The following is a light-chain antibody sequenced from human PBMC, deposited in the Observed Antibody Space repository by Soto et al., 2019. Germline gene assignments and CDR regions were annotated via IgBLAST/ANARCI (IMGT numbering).Light chain of an antibody. CDR1: SSDIGAYDY. CDR3: LSHTSRSIYV. J-gene: IGLJ1*01. V-gene: IGLV2-14*03. Sequence: QSVLTQPASVSGSPGQSITISCSGTSSDIGAYDYVSWYQQHPGKPPKLIIYNVNNRPSGVSFRFSGSKSANTASLTISGLQTEDEADYYCLSHTSRSIYVFRPGTKVNVL. CDR2: NVN.